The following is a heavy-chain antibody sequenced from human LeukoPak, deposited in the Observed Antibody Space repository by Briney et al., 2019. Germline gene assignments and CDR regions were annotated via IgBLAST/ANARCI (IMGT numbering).Heavy chain of an antibody. J-gene: IGHJ6*03. V-gene: IGHV1-18*01. Sequence: GASVKVSCKASGYTFTSYGISWVRQAPGQGLEWMGWISAYNGNTNYAQKLQGRVTMTTDTSTSTAYMELRSLRSDDTAVYYCARAPGSSWSGYYTNYYYYMDVWGKGTTVTVSS. CDR2: ISAYNGNT. CDR3: ARAPGSSWSGYYTNYYYYMDV. CDR1: GYTFTSYG. D-gene: IGHD3-3*01.